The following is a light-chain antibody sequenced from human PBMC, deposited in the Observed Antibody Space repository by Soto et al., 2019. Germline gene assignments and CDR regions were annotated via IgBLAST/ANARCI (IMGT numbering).Light chain of an antibody. CDR2: GAS. CDR3: QQYGSSGT. J-gene: IGKJ1*01. CDR1: QSVSNNY. Sequence: EIVLTQSPGTLSLSPGERATLSCRASQSVSNNYLAWYQQKPGQAPRLLIYGASNRATGIPDRFSGSGSGTDFTLTIIRLEPEDFAVYYCQQYGSSGTFGQGTNVDIK. V-gene: IGKV3-20*01.